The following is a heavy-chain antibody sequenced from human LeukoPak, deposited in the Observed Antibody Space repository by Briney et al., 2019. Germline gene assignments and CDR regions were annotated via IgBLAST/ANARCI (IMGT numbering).Heavy chain of an antibody. CDR3: AKVKGGLGAGTYFDY. D-gene: IGHD1-7*01. CDR1: GFTFDDFA. J-gene: IGHJ4*02. V-gene: IGHV3-9*01. CDR2: ISWNSYNI. Sequence: GGSLRLFCAASGFTFDDFAMHWVRQAPGKGLEWVSGISWNSYNIGYADSVKGRFTISRDNAKNSLYLQMNSLTAEDTALYYCAKVKGGLGAGTYFDYWGQGTLVTVSS.